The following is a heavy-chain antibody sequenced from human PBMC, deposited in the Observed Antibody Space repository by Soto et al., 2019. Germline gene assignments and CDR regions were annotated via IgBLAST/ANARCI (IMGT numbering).Heavy chain of an antibody. CDR3: ARAALLWFGEWHWYNWFDP. J-gene: IGHJ5*02. V-gene: IGHV4-34*01. Sequence: PSETLSLTCAVSGGSISSGGYSWSWIRQPPGKGLEWIGEINHSGSTNYNPSLKSRVTISVDTSKNQFSLKLSSVTAADTAVYYCARAALLWFGEWHWYNWFDPWGQGTLVTVSS. CDR2: INHSGST. D-gene: IGHD3-10*01. CDR1: GGSISSGGYS.